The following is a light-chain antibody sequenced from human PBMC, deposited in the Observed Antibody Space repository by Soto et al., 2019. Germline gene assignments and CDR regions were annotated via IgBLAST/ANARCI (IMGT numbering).Light chain of an antibody. V-gene: IGKV1-5*03. CDR1: QSIYSW. CDR3: QQYNSYPQT. J-gene: IGKJ1*01. CDR2: QAS. Sequence: DIQMTQSPSTLSASVGDRVTLTCRASQSIYSWLAWYQQKPGKAPNLLIYQASNLESGVPSRFSGSGSGTEFTLTISSLQPDDFATYYCQQYNSYPQTFGQGTKVVIK.